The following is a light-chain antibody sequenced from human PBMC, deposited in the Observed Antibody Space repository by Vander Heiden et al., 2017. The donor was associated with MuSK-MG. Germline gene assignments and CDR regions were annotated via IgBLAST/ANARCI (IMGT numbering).Light chain of an antibody. CDR3: QQYSSSPWT. J-gene: IGKJ1*01. CDR2: GAS. Sequence: VLPPSSGTLSLSPGERANLSCSASQSVSSNDLAWYQQKPGQAPRRLIYGASSRATGVPYRFSGSGSGTDFTLTISRLEPEDFAVYYCQQYSSSPWTFGQGTKVEIK. V-gene: IGKV3-20*01. CDR1: QSVSSND.